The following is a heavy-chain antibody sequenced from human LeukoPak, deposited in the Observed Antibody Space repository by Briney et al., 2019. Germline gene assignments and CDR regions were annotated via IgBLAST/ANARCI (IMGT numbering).Heavy chain of an antibody. CDR1: GYTFTSYG. Sequence: ASVKVSCKASGYTFTSYGISWVRQAPGQGLEWTGWISAYNGNTNYAQKLQGRVTMTTDTSTSTAYMELRSLRSDDTAVYYCARDLGYCSGGSCYSSWDFQHWGQGTLVTVSS. J-gene: IGHJ1*01. V-gene: IGHV1-18*01. D-gene: IGHD2-15*01. CDR2: ISAYNGNT. CDR3: ARDLGYCSGGSCYSSWDFQH.